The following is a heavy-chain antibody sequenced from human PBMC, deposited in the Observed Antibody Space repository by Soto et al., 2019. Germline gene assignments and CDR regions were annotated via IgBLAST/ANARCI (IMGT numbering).Heavy chain of an antibody. CDR2: FDPEDGET. J-gene: IGHJ4*02. Sequence: ASVKVSCKVSGYTLTELSMHWVRQAPGKGLEWLGGFDPEDGETIYAQKFQGRVTMTEDTSTDTAYMELSSLRSEDTAVYYCATVSTIFGVVTSYYFDNWGQGTLVTVSS. V-gene: IGHV1-24*01. CDR3: ATVSTIFGVVTSYYFDN. CDR1: GYTLTELS. D-gene: IGHD3-3*01.